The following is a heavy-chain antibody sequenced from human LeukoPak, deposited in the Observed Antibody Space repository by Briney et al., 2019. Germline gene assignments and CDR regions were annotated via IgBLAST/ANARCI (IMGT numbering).Heavy chain of an antibody. Sequence: GGSLRLSCAASGFSFSDYYMSWIRQAPGKGLEWVSYISGSGSIIHYADSVKGRFTISRDNAKNSLYLQMYSPRDDDTAVYYCARPISRYIDVWGKGTTVTVSS. CDR1: GFSFSDYY. V-gene: IGHV3-11*04. D-gene: IGHD2-2*02. CDR2: ISGSGSII. J-gene: IGHJ6*03. CDR3: ARPISRYIDV.